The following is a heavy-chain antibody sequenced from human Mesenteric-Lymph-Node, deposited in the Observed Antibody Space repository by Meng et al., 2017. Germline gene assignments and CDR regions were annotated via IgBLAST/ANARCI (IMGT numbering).Heavy chain of an antibody. CDR2: IKRDGSEE. Sequence: GESLKISCAASGFSFSTHWMSWVRQAPGKGLEWVANIKRDGSEESYVDSVKGRFTISRDNAKNSLYLQMNSLRAEDTAVYYCARDLYSSSSLTYYYYGMDVWGQGTTVTVSS. J-gene: IGHJ6*02. V-gene: IGHV3-7*01. CDR1: GFSFSTHW. D-gene: IGHD6-6*01. CDR3: ARDLYSSSSLTYYYYGMDV.